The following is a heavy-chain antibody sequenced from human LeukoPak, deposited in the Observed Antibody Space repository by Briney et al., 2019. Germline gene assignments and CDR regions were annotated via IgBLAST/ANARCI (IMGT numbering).Heavy chain of an antibody. J-gene: IGHJ4*02. V-gene: IGHV4-39*01. CDR3: ARRGQMATKGAIDD. Sequence: SETLSLTCTVSGGSISSSSYYWGWIRQPPGKGLEWIGSIYYSGSTYYNPSLKSRVTISVDTSKNQFSLKLSSVTAADTAVYYCARRGQMATKGAIDDWGQGTLVTVSS. CDR2: IYYSGST. D-gene: IGHD5-24*01. CDR1: GGSISSSSYY.